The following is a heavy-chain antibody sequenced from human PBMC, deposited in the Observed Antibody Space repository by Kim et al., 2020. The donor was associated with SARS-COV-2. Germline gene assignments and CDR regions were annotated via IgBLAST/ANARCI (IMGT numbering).Heavy chain of an antibody. Sequence: SETLSLTCAVSGASITSENWWNWVRQAPGKGLEWIGEIHHHGNTNYNPSLKSRVIISIDKSKNEVSLNLSCVTAADTAVYYCARCPGDGDSFLFDPWGQGTLVTVSS. J-gene: IGHJ5*02. CDR3: ARCPGDGDSFLFDP. V-gene: IGHV4-4*02. CDR2: IHHHGNT. CDR1: GASITSENW.